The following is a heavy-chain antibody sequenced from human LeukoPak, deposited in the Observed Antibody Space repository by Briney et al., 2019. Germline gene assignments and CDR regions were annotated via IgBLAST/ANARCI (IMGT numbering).Heavy chain of an antibody. CDR2: ISGRSFTT. Sequence: GGSLRLSCTASGFTFNSYAMSWVRQAPGKGLEWVSAISGRSFTTYYADAVKGLFTISRDNSKNTLYLQMNSLRAEDTAVYYCAARGSYWGQGTLVTVSS. V-gene: IGHV3-23*01. D-gene: IGHD3-10*01. CDR3: AARGSY. J-gene: IGHJ4*02. CDR1: GFTFNSYA.